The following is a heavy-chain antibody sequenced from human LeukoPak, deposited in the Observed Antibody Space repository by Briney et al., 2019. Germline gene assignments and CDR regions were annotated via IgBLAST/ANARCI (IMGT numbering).Heavy chain of an antibody. CDR1: GFTFSSYA. D-gene: IGHD2-15*01. J-gene: IGHJ4*02. Sequence: ARSLRLSCAASGFTFSSYAMTWVRQAPGKVLEWVSTFSSSGGSTSYADSMKGRFTISRDSSKNTLFMQMNSLIAAHTSVSYSAKYCSGGNCYSGLYWGQRTLVTASS. V-gene: IGHV3-23*01. CDR2: FSSSGGST. CDR3: AKYCSGGNCYSGLY.